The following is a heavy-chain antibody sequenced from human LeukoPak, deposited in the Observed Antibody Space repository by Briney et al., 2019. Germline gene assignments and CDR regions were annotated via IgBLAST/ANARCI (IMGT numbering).Heavy chain of an antibody. J-gene: IGHJ4*02. D-gene: IGHD2-2*01. Sequence: PSETLSLTCAVYGGSFSGYYWSWIRQPPGKGLEWIGEINHSGSTNYNPFLKSRVTISVDTSKNQSSLKLSSVTAADTAVYYCARDVGEYCSSTSCQYYLDYWGQGTLDTVS. V-gene: IGHV4-34*01. CDR2: INHSGST. CDR1: GGSFSGYY. CDR3: ARDVGEYCSSTSCQYYLDY.